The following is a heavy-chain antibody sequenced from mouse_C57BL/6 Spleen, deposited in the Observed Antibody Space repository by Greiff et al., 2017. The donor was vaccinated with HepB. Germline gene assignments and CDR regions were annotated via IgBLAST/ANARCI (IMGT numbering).Heavy chain of an antibody. CDR2: SRNKANDYTT. D-gene: IGHD1-1*01. J-gene: IGHJ4*01. CDR3: ARDGSYYYGSSSYAMDY. V-gene: IGHV7-1*01. CDR1: GFTFSDFY. Sequence: EVKVVESGGGLVQSGRSLRLSCATSGFTFSDFYMEWVRQAPGKGLEWIAASRNKANDYTTEYSASVKGLFIVSRDTSQSILYLQMNALRAEDTAIYYCARDGSYYYGSSSYAMDYWGQGTSVTVSS.